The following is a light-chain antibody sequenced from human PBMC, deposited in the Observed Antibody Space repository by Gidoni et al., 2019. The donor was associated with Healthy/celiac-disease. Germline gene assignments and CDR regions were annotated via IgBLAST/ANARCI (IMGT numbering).Light chain of an antibody. CDR3: SSYTSSSRV. CDR2: DVS. V-gene: IGLV2-14*01. CDR1: SSDVGGYNY. J-gene: IGLJ3*02. Sequence: QSALTQPASVPGSPAQSITISCTGTSSDVGGYNYVSWYQQHPGKAPKLMIYDVSNRPSGVSNRFSGSKSGNTASLTISGLQAEDEADYYCSSYTSSSRVFGGGTKLTVL.